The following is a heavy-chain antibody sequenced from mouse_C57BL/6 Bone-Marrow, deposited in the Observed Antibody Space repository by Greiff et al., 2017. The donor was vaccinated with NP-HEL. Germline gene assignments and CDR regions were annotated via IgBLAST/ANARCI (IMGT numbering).Heavy chain of an antibody. CDR2: INPNNGGT. D-gene: IGHD1-1*01. CDR1: GYTFTDYY. J-gene: IGHJ2*01. V-gene: IGHV1-26*01. CDR3: GRVYGSSPYSIDY. Sequence: VQLQQSGPELVKPGASVKISCKASGYTFTDYYMNWVKQSHGKSLEWIGDINPNNGGTSYNQKFKGKATLTVDNSSSTAYMELRSLTSEDSAVYYYGRVYGSSPYSIDYWGQGTTLTVSS.